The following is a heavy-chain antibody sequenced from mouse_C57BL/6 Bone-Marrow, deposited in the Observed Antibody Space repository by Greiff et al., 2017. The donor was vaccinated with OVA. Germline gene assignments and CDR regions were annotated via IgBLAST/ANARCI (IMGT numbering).Heavy chain of an antibody. V-gene: IGHV1-50*01. J-gene: IGHJ1*03. CDR1: GYTFTSYW. Sequence: QVQLQQPGAELVKPGASVKLSCKASGYTFTSYWMQWVKQRPGQGLEWIGEIDPSDSYTNYNQKFKGKATLTVDTSSSTAYMQLSSLTSEDSAVYYCARGGYGSLDVWGTGTTVTVAS. D-gene: IGHD1-1*01. CDR2: IDPSDSYT. CDR3: ARGGYGSLDV.